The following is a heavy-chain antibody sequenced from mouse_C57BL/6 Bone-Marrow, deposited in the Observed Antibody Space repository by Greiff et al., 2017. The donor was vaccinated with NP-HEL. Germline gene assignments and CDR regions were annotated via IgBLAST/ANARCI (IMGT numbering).Heavy chain of an antibody. CDR2: ISYSGST. V-gene: IGHV3-8*01. CDR3: ARYKGYSNWYFDV. J-gene: IGHJ1*03. Sequence: EVKVVESGPGLAKPSQTLSLTCSVTGYSITSDYWNWIRKFPGNKLEYMGYISYSGSTYYNPSLKSRISITRDTSKNQYYLQLNSVTTEDTATYYCARYKGYSNWYFDVWGTGTTVTVSS. D-gene: IGHD2-5*01. CDR1: GYSITSDY.